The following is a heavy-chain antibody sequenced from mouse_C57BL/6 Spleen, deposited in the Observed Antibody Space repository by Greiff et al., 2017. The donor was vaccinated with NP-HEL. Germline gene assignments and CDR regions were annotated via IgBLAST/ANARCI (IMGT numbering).Heavy chain of an antibody. V-gene: IGHV1-61*01. D-gene: IGHD1-1*01. CDR3: ARRTTVVFDY. J-gene: IGHJ2*01. CDR1: GYTFTSYW. Sequence: VKLQQPGAELVRPGSSVKLSCKASGYTFTSYWMDWVKQRPGQGLEWIGNIYPSDSETHYNQKFKDKATLTVDKSSSTAYMQLSSLTSEDSAVYYCARRTTVVFDYWGQGTTLTVSS. CDR2: IYPSDSET.